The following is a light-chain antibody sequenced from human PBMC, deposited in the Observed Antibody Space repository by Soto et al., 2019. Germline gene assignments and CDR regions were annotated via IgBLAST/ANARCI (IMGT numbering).Light chain of an antibody. CDR2: WAS. CDR1: QSVLYSSNNKNY. V-gene: IGKV4-1*01. CDR3: QQYYSTPLT. Sequence: SXQSVLYSSNNKNYLAWYQQKPGQPPKLLIYWASTRESGVPDRFSGSGSGTDFTLTISSLQAEYVAVYYCQQYYSTPLTFGGGTKVDIK. J-gene: IGKJ4*01.